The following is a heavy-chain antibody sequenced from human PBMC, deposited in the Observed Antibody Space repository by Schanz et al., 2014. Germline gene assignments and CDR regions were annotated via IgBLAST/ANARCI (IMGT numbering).Heavy chain of an antibody. CDR2: ISPYNGNT. V-gene: IGHV1-18*01. Sequence: QVQLVQSGAEVKKPGASVKVSCKASGYTFTSHGISWVRQAPGQGLEWMGWISPYNGNTNYAPKVQGRVTMTTDTSTGTAYMELRSVRSDDTAVYYCARDRRRYCSTASCLHDNWFDPWGQGTLVIVSS. CDR1: GYTFTSHG. D-gene: IGHD2-2*01. J-gene: IGHJ5*02. CDR3: ARDRRRYCSTASCLHDNWFDP.